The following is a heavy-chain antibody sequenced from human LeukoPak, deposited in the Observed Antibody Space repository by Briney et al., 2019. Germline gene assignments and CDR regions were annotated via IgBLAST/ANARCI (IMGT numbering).Heavy chain of an antibody. V-gene: IGHV3-7*01. CDR2: IKTDGSEE. CDR1: GFTFSNYW. CDR3: ATYSSLNRREFQF. D-gene: IGHD3-22*01. J-gene: IGHJ1*01. Sequence: GGSLRLSCEGSGFTFSNYWMGWVRQAPGKGLQWVANIKTDGSEEYYVDSVKGRFTISRDNAKNSLYLQMNSLRAEDTAVYYCATYSSLNRREFQFWGQGTLLTVSS.